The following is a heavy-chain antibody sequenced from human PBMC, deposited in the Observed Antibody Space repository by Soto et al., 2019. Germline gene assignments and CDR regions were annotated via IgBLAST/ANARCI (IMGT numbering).Heavy chain of an antibody. Sequence: AGGSLRLSCAASGFTFSSYAMSWVRQAPGKGLEWVSAISGSGGSTYYADSVKGRFTISRDNSKNTLYLQMNSLRAEDTAVYYCAKAYYYEDYYYGMDVWGQGTTVTVSS. D-gene: IGHD3-22*01. CDR2: ISGSGGST. J-gene: IGHJ6*02. CDR1: GFTFSSYA. CDR3: AKAYYYEDYYYGMDV. V-gene: IGHV3-23*01.